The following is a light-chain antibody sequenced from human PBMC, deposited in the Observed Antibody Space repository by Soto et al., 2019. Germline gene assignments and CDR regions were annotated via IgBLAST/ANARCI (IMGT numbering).Light chain of an antibody. V-gene: IGKV3-20*01. J-gene: IGKJ3*01. Sequence: EIVLTQSPGTLSLSPGERATLSCRASQSISSNYLAWYQQKPGQAPRFLIYGASSRATGIPDRFSGSGSGTDFTLTISRLEPEDFAVYYCQQYGDSSFTFGPGTKVDIK. CDR2: GAS. CDR3: QQYGDSSFT. CDR1: QSISSNY.